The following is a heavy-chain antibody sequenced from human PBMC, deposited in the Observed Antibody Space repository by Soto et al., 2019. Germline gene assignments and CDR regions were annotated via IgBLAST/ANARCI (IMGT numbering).Heavy chain of an antibody. D-gene: IGHD1-26*01. CDR3: AKDLWAYSGSYRWFDP. V-gene: IGHV3-30*18. CDR2: ISYDGSNK. Sequence: QVQLVESGGGVVQPGRSLRLSCAASGFTFSSYGMHWVRQAPGKGLEWVAVISYDGSNKYYADSVKGRFTISRDNSKNTLYLQMNSLRAEDTAVYYCAKDLWAYSGSYRWFDPWGQGTLVTVSS. CDR1: GFTFSSYG. J-gene: IGHJ5*02.